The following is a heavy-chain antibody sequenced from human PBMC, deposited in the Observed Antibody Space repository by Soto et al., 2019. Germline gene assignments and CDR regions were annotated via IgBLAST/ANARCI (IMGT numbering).Heavy chain of an antibody. V-gene: IGHV3-13*01. D-gene: IGHD3-10*01. CDR2: IGTAGDT. J-gene: IGHJ6*02. CDR1: GLTFSSYD. CDR3: AREAYGSGSYFGYYYYGMDV. Sequence: GGSLRLSCAASGLTFSSYDMHWVRQATGKGLEWVSAIGTAGDTYYPGSVKGRFPISGENAKNSLDLQMSSLRAEDTAVYYCAREAYGSGSYFGYYYYGMDVWGQGTTVTVSS.